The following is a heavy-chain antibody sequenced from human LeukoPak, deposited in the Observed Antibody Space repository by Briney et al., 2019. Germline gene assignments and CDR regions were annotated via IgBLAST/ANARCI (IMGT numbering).Heavy chain of an antibody. J-gene: IGHJ4*02. Sequence: ASVKVSCKASGYTFTSYYMHWVRQAPGQGLEWMGIINSSGGSTSYAQKFQGRVTMTRDTSTSTVYMELSSLRSEDTAVYYCARDRSLMDIVVVVAATGYYFDYWGQGTLVTVSS. D-gene: IGHD2-15*01. V-gene: IGHV1-46*01. CDR3: ARDRSLMDIVVVVAATGYYFDY. CDR2: INSSGGST. CDR1: GYTFTSYY.